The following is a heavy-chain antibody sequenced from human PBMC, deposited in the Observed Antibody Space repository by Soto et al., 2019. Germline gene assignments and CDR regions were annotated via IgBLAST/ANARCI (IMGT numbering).Heavy chain of an antibody. CDR3: AKGQVPAASFYYYGMDV. V-gene: IGHV3-23*01. Sequence: EVQLLESGGGLVQPGGSLRLSCAASGFTFSSYAMSWVRQAPGKGLEWVSAISGSGGSTYYADSVKGRFTISRDNSKNTLYLQMNSLRAEDTAVYYCAKGQVPAASFYYYGMDVWGQGTTVTVSS. CDR2: ISGSGGST. CDR1: GFTFSSYA. D-gene: IGHD2-2*01. J-gene: IGHJ6*02.